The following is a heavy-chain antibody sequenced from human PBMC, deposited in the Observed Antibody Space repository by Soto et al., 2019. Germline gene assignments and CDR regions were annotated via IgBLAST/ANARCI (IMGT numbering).Heavy chain of an antibody. V-gene: IGHV3-30*14. J-gene: IGHJ4*02. CDR3: TRMNTILVYGHYFDN. Sequence: GVSLTLSCVASGFDFSNYDMHWVRQAPGKGLEWVAVISFDAKRKHYANSVEGRFTISRDNPKKMLFLQMKSLTAEDSAVYFCTRMNTILVYGHYFDNLGQGT. CDR2: ISFDAKRK. D-gene: IGHD3-10*01. CDR1: GFDFSNYD.